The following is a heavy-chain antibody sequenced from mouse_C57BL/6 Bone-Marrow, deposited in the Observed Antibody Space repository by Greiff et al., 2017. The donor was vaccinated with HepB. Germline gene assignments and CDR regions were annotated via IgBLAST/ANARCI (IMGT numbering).Heavy chain of an antibody. CDR2: IYPGSGST. CDR3: ARSITTVVRWYFDV. Sequence: QVQLQQPGAELVKPGASVKMSCKASGYTFTSYWITWVKQRPGQGLEWIGDIYPGSGSTNYNEKFKSKATLTVDTSSSTAYMQLSSLTSEDSAVYYCARSITTVVRWYFDVWGTGTTVTVSS. D-gene: IGHD1-1*01. V-gene: IGHV1-55*01. CDR1: GYTFTSYW. J-gene: IGHJ1*03.